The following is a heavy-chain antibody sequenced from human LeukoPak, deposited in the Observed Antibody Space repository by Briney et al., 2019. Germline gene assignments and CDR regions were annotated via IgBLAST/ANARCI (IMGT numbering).Heavy chain of an antibody. CDR2: INHSGST. V-gene: IGHV4-34*01. CDR3: ARGRAPDY. Sequence: PSETLSLTCAVYGGSFSGYYWSWIRQPPGKGLEWIGEINHSGSTNYNPSLKSRVTISVDTSKNQFPLKLSSVTAADTAVYYCARGRAPDYWGQGTLVTVSS. J-gene: IGHJ4*02. CDR1: GGSFSGYY.